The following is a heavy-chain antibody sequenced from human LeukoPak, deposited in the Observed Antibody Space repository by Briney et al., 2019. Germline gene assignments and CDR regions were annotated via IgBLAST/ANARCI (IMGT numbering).Heavy chain of an antibody. CDR3: ARDSSAATMVRGNPYYYYGMDV. V-gene: IGHV3-30*19. J-gene: IGHJ6*02. Sequence: GGSLRLSCAASGFTFSSYGMHWVRQAPGKGLEWVAVIWYDGSNKYYADSVKGRFTISRDNSKNTLYLQMNCLRAEDTAVYYCARDSSAATMVRGNPYYYYGMDVWGQGATVTVSS. CDR1: GFTFSSYG. CDR2: IWYDGSNK. D-gene: IGHD3-10*01.